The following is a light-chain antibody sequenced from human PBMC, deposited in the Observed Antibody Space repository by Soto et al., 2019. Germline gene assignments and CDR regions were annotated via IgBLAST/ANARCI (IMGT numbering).Light chain of an antibody. J-gene: IGLJ1*01. CDR1: SSDVGGYNY. CDR2: EVS. CDR3: SSYAASNSYV. V-gene: IGLV2-8*01. Sequence: QSALTQPPSASGSPGQSVTISCTGTSSDVGGYNYISWYQHHPGKVPKLMIYEVSKRPSGVPDRFSGSRSGNTASLTVSGLQAEDEADYYCSSYAASNSYVFGTGTKLTVL.